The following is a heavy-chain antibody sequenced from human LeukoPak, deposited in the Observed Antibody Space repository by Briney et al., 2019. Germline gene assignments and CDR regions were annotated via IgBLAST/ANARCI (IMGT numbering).Heavy chain of an antibody. CDR2: INHSGST. CDR3: ARRKAKTPNYFDY. V-gene: IGHV4-34*01. Sequence: KPSETLSLTCAVHGGSLSGYYWSWIRQPPGKGLEWIGEINHSGSTNYNPSLKSRVTLSVDTSKNQFSLKLTSVTAADTAMYYCARRKAKTPNYFDYWGQGALVTVSS. J-gene: IGHJ4*02. CDR1: GGSLSGYY.